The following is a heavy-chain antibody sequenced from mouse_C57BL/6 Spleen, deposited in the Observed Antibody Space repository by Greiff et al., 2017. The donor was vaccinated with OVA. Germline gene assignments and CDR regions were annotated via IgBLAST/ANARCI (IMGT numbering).Heavy chain of an antibody. D-gene: IGHD2-4*01. CDR1: GYTFTDYN. CDR3: ARDYDYPYYAMDY. CDR2: INPNNGGT. V-gene: IGHV1-22*01. J-gene: IGHJ4*01. Sequence: EVKLMESGPELVKPGASVKMSCKASGYTFTDYNMHWVKQSHGKSLEWIGYINPNNGGTSYNQKFKGKATLTVNKSSSTAYMELRSLTSEDSAVYYCARDYDYPYYAMDYWGQGTSVTVSS.